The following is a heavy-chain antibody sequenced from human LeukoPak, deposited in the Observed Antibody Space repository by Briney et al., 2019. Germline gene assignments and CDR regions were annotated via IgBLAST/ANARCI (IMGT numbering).Heavy chain of an antibody. Sequence: GGSLRLSCAASGFIFSSHGMNWVRQAPGKGLEWVSSITRSSIYTYYADSVKGRFTISRDNAKNSLYLQMNSLRAEDTAVYYCARGRYDRSGYYAIFDYWGQGTLVTVSS. J-gene: IGHJ4*02. CDR3: ARGRYDRSGYYAIFDY. CDR1: GFIFSSHG. V-gene: IGHV3-21*01. D-gene: IGHD3-22*01. CDR2: ITRSSIYT.